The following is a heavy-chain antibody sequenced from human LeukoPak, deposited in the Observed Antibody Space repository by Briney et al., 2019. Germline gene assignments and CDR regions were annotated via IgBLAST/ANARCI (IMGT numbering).Heavy chain of an antibody. D-gene: IGHD4-17*01. CDR3: ARNGDYSADS. CDR1: GYSISSGYW. J-gene: IGHJ4*02. CDR2: IHHTGST. V-gene: IGHV4-4*02. Sequence: SETLSLTRAVSGYSISSGYWWCWLRPPPGRGLEGIGEIHHTGSTNYNPSLKSRVTISVDKSKNQFSLKLTSVTAADTAVYYCARNGDYSADSWGQGTLLTVSS.